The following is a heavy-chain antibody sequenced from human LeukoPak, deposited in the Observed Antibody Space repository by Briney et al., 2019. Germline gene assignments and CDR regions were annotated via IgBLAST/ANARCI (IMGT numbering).Heavy chain of an antibody. D-gene: IGHD2-2*03. Sequence: ASVKVSCKASGYTCTSYAMHWVRQAPGQRLEWMGWINAGNGNTKYSQKFQGRVTITRDTSASTAYMELSSLRSEDTAVYYCARDLAGYCSSTSCYDLYYYYGMDVWGQGTTVTVSS. CDR3: ARDLAGYCSSTSCYDLYYYYGMDV. V-gene: IGHV1-3*01. CDR2: INAGNGNT. CDR1: GYTCTSYA. J-gene: IGHJ6*02.